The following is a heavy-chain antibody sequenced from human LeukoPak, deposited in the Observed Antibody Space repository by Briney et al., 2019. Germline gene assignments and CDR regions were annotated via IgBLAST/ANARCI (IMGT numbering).Heavy chain of an antibody. D-gene: IGHD2-15*01. CDR1: GYTFTGYY. CDR2: INPNSGRT. J-gene: IGHJ4*02. Sequence: ASVKVSCKASGYTFTGYYLHWVRQAPGQGLEWMGWINPNSGRTEYAQKFQGRVTMTRDTSINTAYMELSRLRSDDTAVYYCASGSGVASTWLHYFDYWGQGTLVT. CDR3: ASGSGVASTWLHYFDY. V-gene: IGHV1-2*02.